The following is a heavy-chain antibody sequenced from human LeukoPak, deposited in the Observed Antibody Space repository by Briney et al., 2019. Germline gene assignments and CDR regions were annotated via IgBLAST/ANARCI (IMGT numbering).Heavy chain of an antibody. D-gene: IGHD6-13*01. V-gene: IGHV4-39*07. CDR2: IYYSGST. CDR1: GGSISSSSYY. CDR3: ARGWGIAAPKDY. J-gene: IGHJ4*02. Sequence: SETQSLTCTVSGGSISSSSYYWGWIRQPPGKGLEWIGSIYYSGSTYYNPSLKSRVTISVDTSKNQFSLKLSPVTAADTAVYYCARGWGIAAPKDYWGQGTLVTVSS.